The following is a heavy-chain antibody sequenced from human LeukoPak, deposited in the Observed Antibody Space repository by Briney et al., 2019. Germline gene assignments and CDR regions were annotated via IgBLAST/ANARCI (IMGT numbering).Heavy chain of an antibody. CDR3: ARAPLYESITIFRVVIPNAAFDI. CDR1: GYTFTGYY. CDR2: INPNSGGT. V-gene: IGHV1-2*02. Sequence: ASVKVSCKASGYTFTGYYMHWVRQAPGQGLEWMGWINPNSGGTNYAQKFQGRVTMTRDTSISTAYMELSRLRSDDTAVYYCARAPLYESITIFRVVIPNAAFDIWGQGTMVPVSS. D-gene: IGHD3-3*01. J-gene: IGHJ3*02.